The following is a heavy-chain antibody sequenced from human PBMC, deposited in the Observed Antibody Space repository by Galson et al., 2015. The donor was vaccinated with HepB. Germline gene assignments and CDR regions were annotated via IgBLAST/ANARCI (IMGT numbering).Heavy chain of an antibody. J-gene: IGHJ4*02. V-gene: IGHV1-46*01. CDR3: ARESSWIPAYFDY. CDR1: GYTFTSYY. Sequence: SCKASGYTFTSYYIHWVRQAPGQGLEWMGIINPSGGSTSYAQKFQGRVTMTRDTSTSTVYMELSSLRSEDTAVYNCARESSWIPAYFDYWGQGTLVTISS. CDR2: INPSGGST. D-gene: IGHD5-18*01.